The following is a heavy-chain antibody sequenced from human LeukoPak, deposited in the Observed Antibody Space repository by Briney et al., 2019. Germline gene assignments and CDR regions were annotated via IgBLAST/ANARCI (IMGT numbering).Heavy chain of an antibody. V-gene: IGHV3-23*01. D-gene: IGHD4-17*01. Sequence: GVSLRLSCAASGFPFSSYAMRWVRQAPGKGREWVSVVSGSGGGTYHAHSVKGRFAIYGHDSKNTVYLQMNSLRAEDTALYYCAEGGVYGDFYFVYWGQGALGTLSS. CDR2: VSGSGGGT. CDR3: AEGGVYGDFYFVY. CDR1: GFPFSSYA. J-gene: IGHJ4*02.